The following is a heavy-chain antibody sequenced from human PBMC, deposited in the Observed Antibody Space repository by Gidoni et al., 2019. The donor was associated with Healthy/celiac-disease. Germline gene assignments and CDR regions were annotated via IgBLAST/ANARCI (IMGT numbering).Heavy chain of an antibody. CDR1: GFTFSSDA. D-gene: IGHD6-19*01. CDR2: LPGGGGST. V-gene: IGHV3-23*01. CDR3: ANAKGALEYSSGWSFGTYYYYGMDV. Sequence: EVQPLETGGGIDPTGGSRTLYCAASGFTFSSDAMSWRRQAPGKGLEWVAALPGGGGSTHDAYSVKGRFTISSDNSKNTLYLQMNSLRHEDTAVYYCANAKGALEYSSGWSFGTYYYYGMDVWGQGTTVTVSS. J-gene: IGHJ6*02.